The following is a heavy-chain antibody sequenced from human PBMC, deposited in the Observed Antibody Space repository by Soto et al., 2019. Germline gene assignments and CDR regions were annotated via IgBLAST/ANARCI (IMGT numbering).Heavy chain of an antibody. D-gene: IGHD6-13*01. CDR3: ASQGASSWYGPIDY. CDR2: IYHSGST. CDR1: GGSISSGDYF. V-gene: IGHV4-30-2*01. J-gene: IGHJ4*02. Sequence: SETLSLTCTVSGGSISSGDYFWSWIRQPPGKGLEWIANIYHSGSTNYNPSLKSRVTISVDKSKNQFSLKLSSVTAADTVVYYCASQGASSWYGPIDYWGQGTLVTVSS.